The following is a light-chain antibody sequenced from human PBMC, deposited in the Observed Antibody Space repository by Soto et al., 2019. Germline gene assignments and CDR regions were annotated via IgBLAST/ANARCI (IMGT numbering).Light chain of an antibody. CDR1: QSVRNN. CDR3: QQRSNWPPSIT. V-gene: IGKV3-11*01. J-gene: IGKJ5*01. Sequence: EIMMTQSPDTLSVSPGERATLSFRAIQSVRNNLAWYQQKPGQAPRLLIYDASNRATGIPARFSGSGSGTDFTLTISSLEPEDFAVYYCQQRSNWPPSITFGQGTRLEIK. CDR2: DAS.